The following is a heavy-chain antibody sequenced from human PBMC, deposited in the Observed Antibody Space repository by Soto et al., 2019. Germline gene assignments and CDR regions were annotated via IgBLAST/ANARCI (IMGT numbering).Heavy chain of an antibody. CDR2: IYHSGST. D-gene: IGHD1-7*01. Sequence: SETLSLTCAVSSGSIITSNWWSLVRQPPGKGLEWIGEIYHSGSTNYNPSLKSRVTISVDKSKNQFSLKLSSVTAADTAVYYCARQITGTNGFDYWGQGTLVTVSS. V-gene: IGHV4-4*02. J-gene: IGHJ4*02. CDR1: SGSIITSNW. CDR3: ARQITGTNGFDY.